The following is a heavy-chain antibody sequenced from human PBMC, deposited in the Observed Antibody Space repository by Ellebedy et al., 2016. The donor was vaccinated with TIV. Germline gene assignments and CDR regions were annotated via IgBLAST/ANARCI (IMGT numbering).Heavy chain of an antibody. J-gene: IGHJ5*02. CDR3: TSEYTSGA. CDR1: GLTFSRYG. CDR2: IRYDGSNK. D-gene: IGHD6-19*01. V-gene: IGHV3-30*02. Sequence: PGGSLRLSCAASGLTFSRYGMHWVRQAPGKGLEWVAFIRYDGSNKYYADSVKGRFTISRDNAEKSLYLQMNSPRVEDTAVYYCTSEYTSGAWGQGTLVTVSS.